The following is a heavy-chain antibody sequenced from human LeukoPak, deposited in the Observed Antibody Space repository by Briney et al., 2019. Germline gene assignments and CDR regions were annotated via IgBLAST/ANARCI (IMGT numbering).Heavy chain of an antibody. D-gene: IGHD3-10*01. CDR2: VSHSGST. CDR3: ARYGSGQTHFDY. CDR1: GDSISSYF. J-gene: IGHJ4*02. Sequence: PSETLSLTCTVSGDSISSYFWSWIRQPPGKGLEWVGYVSHSGSTKCNPSVKSRATISVDTSKNQFSLRLTSVTAADTAVYYCARYGSGQTHFDYWGQGTLVTVSS. V-gene: IGHV4-59*01.